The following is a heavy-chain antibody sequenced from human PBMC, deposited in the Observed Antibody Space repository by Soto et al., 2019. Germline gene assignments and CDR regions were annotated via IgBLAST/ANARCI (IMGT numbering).Heavy chain of an antibody. Sequence: EVQLVESGGGLVHPGRSLRLSCVASGFTFDDHVMHWVRQVPGKGLEWVGHISWDGYSIGYGGSVRGRFTISRDNAKNTLYLQMNSLRPEETALYYCARSWSGSTSGRVDVWGQGTTVTVSS. CDR2: ISWDGYSI. D-gene: IGHD3-3*01. J-gene: IGHJ6*02. CDR3: ARSWSGSTSGRVDV. V-gene: IGHV3-9*01. CDR1: GFTFDDHV.